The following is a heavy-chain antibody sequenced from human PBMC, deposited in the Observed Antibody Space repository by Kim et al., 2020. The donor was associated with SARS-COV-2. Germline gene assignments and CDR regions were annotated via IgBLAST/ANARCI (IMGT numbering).Heavy chain of an antibody. D-gene: IGHD2-2*01. Sequence: SETLSLTCAVYGGSFSGYYWSWIRQPPGKGLEWIGEINHSGSTNYNPSLKSRVTISVDTSKNQFSLKLSSVTAADTAVYYCARGGDIVVVPAAMGVGDYYYYGMDVWGQGTTVTVSS. CDR3: ARGGDIVVVPAAMGVGDYYYYGMDV. CDR2: INHSGST. V-gene: IGHV4-34*01. CDR1: GGSFSGYY. J-gene: IGHJ6*02.